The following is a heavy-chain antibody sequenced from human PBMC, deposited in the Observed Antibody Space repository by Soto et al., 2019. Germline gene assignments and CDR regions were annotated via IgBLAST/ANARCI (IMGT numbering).Heavy chain of an antibody. D-gene: IGHD3-3*01. V-gene: IGHV1-18*01. CDR1: GYTFTSYG. CDR3: AREYVLRFLEWPIPPCPRWFAP. Sequence: ASVKVSCKASGYTFTSYGISWVRQAPGQGLEWMGWISAYNGNTNYAQKLQGRVTMTTDTSTSTAYMELRSLRSDDTAVYYCAREYVLRFLEWPIPPCPRWFAPWGQGTLVTVSS. J-gene: IGHJ5*02. CDR2: ISAYNGNT.